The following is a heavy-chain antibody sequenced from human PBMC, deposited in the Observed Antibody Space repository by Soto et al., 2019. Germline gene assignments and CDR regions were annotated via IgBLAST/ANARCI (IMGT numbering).Heavy chain of an antibody. CDR1: GYIFTGYY. J-gene: IGHJ6*02. Sequence: ASVKVSCKASGYIFTGYYMHWVRQAPGQGLEWMGWINPNSGDTNYTQKFQCWVTMTRDTSISTAYMELSRLRSDDTAVYYCASEGQQLVRHYGMDLWGQGTTVTVSS. CDR3: ASEGQQLVRHYGMDL. CDR2: INPNSGDT. D-gene: IGHD6-13*01. V-gene: IGHV1-2*04.